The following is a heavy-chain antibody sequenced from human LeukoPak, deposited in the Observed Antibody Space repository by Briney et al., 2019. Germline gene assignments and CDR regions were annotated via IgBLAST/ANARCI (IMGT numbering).Heavy chain of an antibody. CDR3: TTSGGDY. V-gene: IGHV3-7*01. D-gene: IGHD3-10*01. Sequence: PGGSLRLSCAASGFTFSRFWMSWVRQAPGKGREWVANLKREGSEKDYLDSVKRRFTISRDNAKNSLYLPMNSLRAEDTVVYACTTSGGDYWGQGTLVTVSS. CDR2: LKREGSEK. J-gene: IGHJ4*02. CDR1: GFTFSRFW.